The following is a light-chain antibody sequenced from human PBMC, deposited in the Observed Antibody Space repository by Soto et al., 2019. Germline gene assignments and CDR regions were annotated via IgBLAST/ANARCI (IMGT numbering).Light chain of an antibody. V-gene: IGKV3-11*01. CDR2: DAS. CDR1: QSVSSY. J-gene: IGKJ2*01. Sequence: EIVLTQSPVTLSLSPGERATLSCRASQSVSSYLAWYQQKPGQDPRLLIYDASNRATGIPARFSGSGSGTDFTLTISSLEPEDFAVYYCQQRSNWPPMYTFGQGTKVEIK. CDR3: QQRSNWPPMYT.